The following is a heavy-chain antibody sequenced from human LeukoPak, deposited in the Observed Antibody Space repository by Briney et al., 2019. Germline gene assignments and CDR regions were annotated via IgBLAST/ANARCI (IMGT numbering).Heavy chain of an antibody. CDR2: IYTSGST. Sequence: PSETLSLTCTVSGGSISSYYWSWIRQPAGKGLEWIGRIYTSGSTNYNPSLKSRVTMSVDTSKNQFSLKLSSVTAADTAVYYCARSPSYYYDSSGPRVNYYYYYMDVWGKGTTVTISS. D-gene: IGHD3-22*01. V-gene: IGHV4-4*07. J-gene: IGHJ6*03. CDR3: ARSPSYYYDSSGPRVNYYYYYMDV. CDR1: GGSISSYY.